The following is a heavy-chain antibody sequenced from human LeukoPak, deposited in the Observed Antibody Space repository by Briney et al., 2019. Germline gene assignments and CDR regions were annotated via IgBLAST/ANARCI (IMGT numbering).Heavy chain of an antibody. D-gene: IGHD3-22*01. J-gene: IGHJ4*02. Sequence: GSLRLSCAASGFTFSSYAMSWVRQAPGKGLEWVSAISGSGGSTYYADSVKGRFTISRDNSKNTLYLQMNSLRAEDTAVYYCAKDTTPYYYDSSGYFDYWGQGTLVTVSS. CDR1: GFTFSSYA. V-gene: IGHV3-23*01. CDR2: ISGSGGST. CDR3: AKDTTPYYYDSSGYFDY.